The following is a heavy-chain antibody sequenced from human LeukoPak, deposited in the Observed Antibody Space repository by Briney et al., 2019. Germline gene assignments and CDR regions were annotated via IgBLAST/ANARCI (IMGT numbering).Heavy chain of an antibody. CDR3: ARDADFASGWYGGWFDP. J-gene: IGHJ5*02. CDR1: GFTFSSYE. D-gene: IGHD6-19*01. Sequence: GGSLRLSCAASGFTFSSYEMNWVRQAPGKGLEWISYITSRGSTIYYADYVKGRFTISRDNAKNSLYLQMNSLRAEDTAVYYCARDADFASGWYGGWFDPWGQGTLVTVSS. CDR2: ITSRGSTI. V-gene: IGHV3-48*03.